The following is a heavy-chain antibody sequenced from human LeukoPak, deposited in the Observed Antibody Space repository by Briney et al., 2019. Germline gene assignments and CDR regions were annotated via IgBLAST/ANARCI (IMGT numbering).Heavy chain of an antibody. CDR3: ARLPITFGGVIAN. V-gene: IGHV4-34*01. CDR1: GGSFSGYY. Sequence: SETLSLTCAVYGGSFSGYYWSWIRQPPGKGLEWIGEINHSGSTNYNPSLKSRVTISVDTSKNQFSLKLSSVTAADTAVYYCARLPITFGGVIANWGQGTLVTVSS. J-gene: IGHJ4*02. CDR2: INHSGST. D-gene: IGHD3-16*02.